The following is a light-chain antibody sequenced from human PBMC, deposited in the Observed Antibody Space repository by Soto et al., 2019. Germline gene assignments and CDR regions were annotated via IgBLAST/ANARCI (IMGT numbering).Light chain of an antibody. CDR2: DAS. CDR1: QDIATN. J-gene: IGKJ1*01. V-gene: IGKV1-33*01. Sequence: DIQMTQSPSSLSASVGDRVTITCQASQDIATNLNWYQKKPGKPPKLLIYDASNLETGVPSRFSGSGSGTDFTFTISSLQPEDIATYYCQQYDNLPWTFGQGTKVEIK. CDR3: QQYDNLPWT.